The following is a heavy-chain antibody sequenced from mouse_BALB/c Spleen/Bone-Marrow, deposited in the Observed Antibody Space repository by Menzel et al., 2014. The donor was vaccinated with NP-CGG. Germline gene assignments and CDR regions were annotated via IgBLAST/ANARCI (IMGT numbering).Heavy chain of an antibody. J-gene: IGHJ2*01. D-gene: IGHD2-1*01. CDR1: GYTFTSYY. V-gene: IGHV1S81*02. CDR3: TRYGNYYFDY. Sequence: VQLQQSGAELVKPGASVKLSCKASGYTFTSYYMYWVKQRPGQGLEWIGEINPSNGGTNFNEKFKSKATLTVDKSSSTACMQLSSLTSEDSAVYYCTRYGNYYFDYWGQGTTLTVSS. CDR2: INPSNGGT.